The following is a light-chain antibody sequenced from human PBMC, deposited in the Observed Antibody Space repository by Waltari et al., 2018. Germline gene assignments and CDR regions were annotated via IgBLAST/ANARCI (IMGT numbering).Light chain of an antibody. Sequence: EIVLTQSPGTLSLSPGDRATLYCMASQSVSSSYLAWYQQKPGQAPRLLIYGASSRATGIPDRFSGSGSGTDFTLTISRLEPEDFAVYYCQQYGSSPPITFGQGTRLEIK. V-gene: IGKV3-20*01. CDR3: QQYGSSPPIT. CDR1: QSVSSSY. J-gene: IGKJ5*01. CDR2: GAS.